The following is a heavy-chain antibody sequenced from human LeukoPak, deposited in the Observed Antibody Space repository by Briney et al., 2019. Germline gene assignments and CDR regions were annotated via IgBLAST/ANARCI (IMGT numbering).Heavy chain of an antibody. CDR3: AREYCSSTSCSVDY. D-gene: IGHD2-2*01. CDR2: IYSGGST. J-gene: IGHJ4*02. V-gene: IGHV3-66*02. Sequence: GGSLRLSCAASGFTLRSNYMSWVRQAPGKGLEWVAVIYSGGSTYYADSVKGRFTISRDNSKNTLYLQMNSLRAEDTAVYYCAREYCSSTSCSVDYWGQGTLVTVSS. CDR1: GFTLRSNY.